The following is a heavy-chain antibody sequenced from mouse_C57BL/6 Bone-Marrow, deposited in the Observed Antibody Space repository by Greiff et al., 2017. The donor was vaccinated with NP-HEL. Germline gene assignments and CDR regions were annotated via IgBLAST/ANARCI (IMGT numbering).Heavy chain of an antibody. CDR3: AMTYYYGSSWYFDV. CDR1: GYTFTSYW. D-gene: IGHD1-1*01. V-gene: IGHV1-74*01. Sequence: QVQLQQPGAELVKPGASVKVSCKASGYTFTSYWMHWVKQRPGQGLEWIGRIHPSDSDTNYNQKFKGKATLTVDKSSSTAYMQLSSLTSEDSAVYYCAMTYYYGSSWYFDVWGTGTTVTVSS. J-gene: IGHJ1*03. CDR2: IHPSDSDT.